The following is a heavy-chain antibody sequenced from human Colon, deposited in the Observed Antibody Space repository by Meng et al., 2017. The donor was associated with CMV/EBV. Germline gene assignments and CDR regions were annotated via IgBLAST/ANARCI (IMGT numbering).Heavy chain of an antibody. CDR3: ARNYCSSVNCNLGDGLIM. CDR1: GYRFTSYG. CDR2: ISVYHGDT. D-gene: IGHD2-2*01. Sequence: ASVKVSCKASGYRFTSYGIDWVRQAPGQGLEWMGWISVYHGDTAYAHKFQDRVTMTTDTSTGTAYMELRRLTSDDTADYYCARNYCSSVNCNLGDGLIMWGQGTRVTVSS. V-gene: IGHV1-18*01. J-gene: IGHJ3*02.